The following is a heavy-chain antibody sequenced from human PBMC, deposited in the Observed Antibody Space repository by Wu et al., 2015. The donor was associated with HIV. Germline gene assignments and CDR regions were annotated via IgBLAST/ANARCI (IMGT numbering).Heavy chain of an antibody. D-gene: IGHD3-10*01. CDR1: NYTFTTYG. Sequence: QVQLVQSGAEVKKPGSSVKVSCKASNYTFTTYGISWVRQAPGQGLEWMGWISGYNDNRNYAQKFQGRVTMTTDTSTSTAYMELRSLRFDDTAVYYCARPSAWFGDSPYAFDIWGQGTMVTVSS. CDR2: ISGYNDNR. V-gene: IGHV1-18*01. CDR3: ARPSAWFGDSPYAFDI. J-gene: IGHJ3*02.